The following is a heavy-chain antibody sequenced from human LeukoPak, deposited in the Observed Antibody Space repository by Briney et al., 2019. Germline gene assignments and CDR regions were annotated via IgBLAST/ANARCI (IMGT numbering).Heavy chain of an antibody. CDR2: IHTSGST. V-gene: IGHV4-4*09. D-gene: IGHD3-22*01. J-gene: IGHJ5*02. CDR1: GGSISSFY. CDR3: ARPYYYDSRIDP. Sequence: PSETLSLTCTVSGGSISSFYWSWIQQPPGKGLEWIGYIHTSGSTNYNPSLKSRVTISVDTSNNQFSLKLSSVTAADTAVYYCARPYYYDSRIDPWGQGTLVTVSS.